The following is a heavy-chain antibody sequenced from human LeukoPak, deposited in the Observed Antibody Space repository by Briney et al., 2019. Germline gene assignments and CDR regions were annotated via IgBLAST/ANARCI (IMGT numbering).Heavy chain of an antibody. Sequence: PSETLSLTCAVYGGSFSGYYWSWIRQPPGKGLEWIGEINHSGSTNYNPSLKSRVTISVDTSKNQFSLKLSSVTAADTAVYYCASRWGPDYGSGFDYWGQGTLVTVSS. CDR1: GGSFSGYY. CDR2: INHSGST. V-gene: IGHV4-34*01. J-gene: IGHJ4*02. D-gene: IGHD3-10*01. CDR3: ASRWGPDYGSGFDY.